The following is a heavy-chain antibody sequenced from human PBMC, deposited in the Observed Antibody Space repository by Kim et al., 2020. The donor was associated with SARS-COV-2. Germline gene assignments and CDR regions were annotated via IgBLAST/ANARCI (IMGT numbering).Heavy chain of an antibody. J-gene: IGHJ5*02. D-gene: IGHD1-26*01. CDR3: ARGGAVGAFDP. CDR2: T. V-gene: IGHV1-3*01. Sequence: TKYSQKFKGRVTITRDTSASTAYMELSSLRSEDTAVYYCARGGAVGAFDPWGQGTLVTVSS.